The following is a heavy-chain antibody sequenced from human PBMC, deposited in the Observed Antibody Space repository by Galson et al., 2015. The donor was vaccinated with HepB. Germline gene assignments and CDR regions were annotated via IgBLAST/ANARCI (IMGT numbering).Heavy chain of an antibody. J-gene: IGHJ6*02. CDR3: AKVGGDRRPKYYYYGMDV. CDR1: GYSFTSYW. D-gene: IGHD3-10*01. V-gene: IGHV5-51*01. CDR2: IYPGDSDT. Sequence: QSGAEVKKPGESLKISCKGSGYSFTSYWIGWVRQMPGKGLEWMGIIYPGDSDTRYSPSFQGQVTISADKSISTAYLQWSSLKASDTAMYYCAKVGGDRRPKYYYYGMDVWGQGTTVTVSS.